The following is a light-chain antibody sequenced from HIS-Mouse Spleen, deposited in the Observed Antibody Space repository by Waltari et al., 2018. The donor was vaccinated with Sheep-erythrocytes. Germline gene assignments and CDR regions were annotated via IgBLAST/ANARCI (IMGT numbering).Light chain of an antibody. CDR2: DDS. Sequence: SYVLTQPPSVSVAPGQTARITCGGNNIGRKSVHWYQQKPGQAPVRVGYDDSDRPSGIPERFSGSNSGNTATLTISRVEAGDEADYYCQVWDSSSDHVVFGGGTKLTVL. CDR1: NIGRKS. V-gene: IGLV3-21*02. CDR3: QVWDSSSDHVV. J-gene: IGLJ2*01.